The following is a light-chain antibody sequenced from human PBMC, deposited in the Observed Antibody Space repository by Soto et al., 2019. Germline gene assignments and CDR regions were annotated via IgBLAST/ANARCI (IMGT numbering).Light chain of an antibody. CDR3: CSYAGSSTPVV. CDR1: SSDVGSYNL. J-gene: IGLJ2*01. Sequence: QPASVSGSPGQSITISCTGTSSDVGSYNLVSWYQQHPGKAPKLMIYEVSKRPSGVSNRFSGSKSGNTASLTISGLQAEDEADYYCCSYAGSSTPVVFGGGTKLTVL. CDR2: EVS. V-gene: IGLV2-23*02.